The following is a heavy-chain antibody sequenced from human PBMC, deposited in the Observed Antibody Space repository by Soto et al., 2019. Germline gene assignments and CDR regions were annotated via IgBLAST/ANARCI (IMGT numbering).Heavy chain of an antibody. J-gene: IGHJ3*01. CDR2: INEDESNT. CDR3: ATDLNWSGT. CDR1: GFPFSNYW. D-gene: IGHD3-3*01. Sequence: GGSLRLSCATSGFPFSNYWMHWVRQAPGKGPVWVSRINEDESNTNYADSVKGRFTISRDNAKNSLSLQMNSLRAEDTALYYCATDLNWSGTWGQGTMVTVSS. V-gene: IGHV3-74*01.